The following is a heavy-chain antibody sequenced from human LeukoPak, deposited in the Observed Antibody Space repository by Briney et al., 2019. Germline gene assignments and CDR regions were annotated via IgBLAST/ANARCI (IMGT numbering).Heavy chain of an antibody. J-gene: IGHJ4*02. CDR2: ISWNSENI. CDR3: AKGSSSWYPAPSYFDY. CDR1: GFIFSNYG. D-gene: IGHD6-13*01. Sequence: GGSLRLSCAASGFIFSNYGMHWVRQAPGKGLEWVSGISWNSENIGYADSVKGRFTISRDNAKNSLYMQMNSLRAEDMAFYYCAKGSSSWYPAPSYFDYWGQGSLVTVSS. V-gene: IGHV3-9*03.